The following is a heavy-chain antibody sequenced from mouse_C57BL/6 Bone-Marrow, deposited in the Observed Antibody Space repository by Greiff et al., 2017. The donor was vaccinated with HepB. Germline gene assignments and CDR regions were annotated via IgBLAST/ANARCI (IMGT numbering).Heavy chain of an antibody. CDR2: IGPGSGST. J-gene: IGHJ4*01. Sequence: VQLQQSGAELVKPGASVKISCKASGYTFTDYYINWVKQRPGQGLEWIGKIGPGSGSTYYNEKFKGKATLTVDKSSSTAYMQLSSLTSEDSAVYYCARRRSYGRDFLYAMDYWGQGTSVTVSS. V-gene: IGHV1-77*01. CDR3: ARRRSYGRDFLYAMDY. D-gene: IGHD1-1*01. CDR1: GYTFTDYY.